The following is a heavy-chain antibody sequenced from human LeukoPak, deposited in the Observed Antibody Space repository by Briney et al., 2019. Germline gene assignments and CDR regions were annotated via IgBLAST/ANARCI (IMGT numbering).Heavy chain of an antibody. V-gene: IGHV1-69*04. CDR3: ASEDGDYDISGGDY. D-gene: IGHD3-9*01. Sequence: SVKVSCKASGGTFSSYAICWVRQAPGQGLEWMGRIIPILGITNYAQTFQGRVTITADKSTSTAYMELSSLGSEDTAVYYCASEDGDYDISGGDYWGQRTRVSVSS. J-gene: IGHJ4*02. CDR1: GGTFSSYA. CDR2: IIPILGIT.